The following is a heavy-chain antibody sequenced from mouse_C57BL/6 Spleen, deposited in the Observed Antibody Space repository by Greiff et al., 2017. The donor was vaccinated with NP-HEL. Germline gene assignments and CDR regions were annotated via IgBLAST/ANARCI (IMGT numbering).Heavy chain of an antibody. CDR1: GYTFTSYW. CDR3: ARLIPLAY. CDR2: IYPSDSET. J-gene: IGHJ3*01. V-gene: IGHV1-61*01. Sequence: QVQLHQPGAELLRPGSSVKLSCKASGYTFTSYWMDWVKQRPGQGLEWIGNIYPSDSETHYNQKFKDKATLTVDKSSSTAYMQLSSLTSEDSAVYYCARLIPLAYWGQGTLVTVSA.